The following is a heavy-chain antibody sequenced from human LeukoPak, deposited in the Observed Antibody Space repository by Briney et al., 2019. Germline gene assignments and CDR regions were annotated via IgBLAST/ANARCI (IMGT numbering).Heavy chain of an antibody. Sequence: SETLSLTCAVYGGSFSGYYWSWIRQPPGKGLEWIGEINHSGSTNYNPSLKSRVTISVDTSKNQFSLKLSSVTAADTAVYYCARDDDYVWGSYLNWGQGTLVTVSS. J-gene: IGHJ4*02. CDR2: INHSGST. V-gene: IGHV4-34*01. CDR3: ARDDDYVWGSYLN. D-gene: IGHD3-16*02. CDR1: GGSFSGYY.